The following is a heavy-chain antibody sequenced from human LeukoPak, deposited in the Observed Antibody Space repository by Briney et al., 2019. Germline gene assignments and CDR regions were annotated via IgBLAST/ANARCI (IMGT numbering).Heavy chain of an antibody. CDR3: AKDRVRDYGDYANPKALDL. J-gene: IGHJ3*01. D-gene: IGHD4-17*01. CDR2: IGGAGGSI. V-gene: IGHV3-23*01. CDR1: GFDFSVYG. Sequence: PGGSLRLSCVGSGFDFSVYGMSWVRQAPGKGLEWVSGIGGAGGSIFSSGSVKGRFMSSRDNSKRTLFLQMDNLRVDDTAVYYCAKDRVRDYGDYANPKALDLWGQGTLVTVSS.